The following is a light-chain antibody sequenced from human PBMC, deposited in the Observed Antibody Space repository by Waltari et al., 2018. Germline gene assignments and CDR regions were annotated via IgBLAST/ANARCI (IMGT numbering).Light chain of an antibody. V-gene: IGLV2-23*03. CDR3: CSYAGGSTFVV. CDR1: SSGVGTFNL. J-gene: IGLJ2*01. Sequence: QSALTQPASVSGSPGQSITMSCTGASSGVGTFNLVSWYQQHPGKAPKLIMYEGNERPAGVSNRFSGSKSGNTASLTISGLQAEDEAYYYCCSYAGGSTFVVFGGGTKLTVL. CDR2: EGN.